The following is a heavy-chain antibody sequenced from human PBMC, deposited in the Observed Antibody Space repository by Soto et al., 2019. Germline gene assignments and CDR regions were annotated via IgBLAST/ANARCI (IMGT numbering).Heavy chain of an antibody. CDR1: GGTFSSYT. Sequence: ASVKVSCKASGGTFSSYTISWVRQAPGQGLEWMGRIIPILGIANYAQKLQGRVTITADKSTSTAYMELSSLRSEDTAVYYCARVGQWLVPTRPDYYYGMDVWGQGTTVTVSS. CDR3: ARVGQWLVPTRPDYYYGMDV. D-gene: IGHD6-19*01. CDR2: IIPILGIA. J-gene: IGHJ6*02. V-gene: IGHV1-69*02.